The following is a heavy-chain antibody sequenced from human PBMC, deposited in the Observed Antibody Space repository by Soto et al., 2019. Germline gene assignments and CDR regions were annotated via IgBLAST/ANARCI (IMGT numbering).Heavy chain of an antibody. CDR1: GFTFSSYA. Sequence: EVQLLESGGGLVQLGGSLRLSCAASGFTFSSYAMSWVRQAPGKGLEWVSAISGSGGSTYYADSVKGRFTISRDNSKNPLYLQMNSLRAEDTAVYYCARRSSGWYFDYWGQGTLVTVSS. V-gene: IGHV3-23*01. CDR2: ISGSGGST. CDR3: ARRSSGWYFDY. D-gene: IGHD6-19*01. J-gene: IGHJ4*02.